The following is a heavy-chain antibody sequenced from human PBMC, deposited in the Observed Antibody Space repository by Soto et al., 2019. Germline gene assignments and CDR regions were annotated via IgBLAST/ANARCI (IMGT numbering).Heavy chain of an antibody. CDR2: ISGSGGST. J-gene: IGHJ4*02. CDR1: GFTFSSYA. V-gene: IGHV3-23*01. CDR3: AKDNTVTTIGGGY. D-gene: IGHD4-17*01. Sequence: GGSLRLSCAASGFTFSSYAMSWVRQAPGKGLEWVSAISGSGGSTYYADSVKGRFTISRDDSKNTLYLQMNSLRAEDTAVYYCAKDNTVTTIGGGYWGQGTLVTVSS.